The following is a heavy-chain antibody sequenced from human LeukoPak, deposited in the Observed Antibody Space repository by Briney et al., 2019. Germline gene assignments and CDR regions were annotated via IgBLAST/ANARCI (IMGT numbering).Heavy chain of an antibody. CDR3: VRQKKSHGNFDY. D-gene: IGHD1-26*01. CDR2: VGIAADT. V-gene: IGHV3-13*01. J-gene: IGHJ4*02. Sequence: GGSLRLSCGASGFTFSDYAMHWVRQVPGKGLEWVSAVGIAADTFYPGSVKGRFTISRENAKNSLYLQMNSLRVEDTAVYYCVRQKKSHGNFDYWGQGTLVTVSS. CDR1: GFTFSDYA.